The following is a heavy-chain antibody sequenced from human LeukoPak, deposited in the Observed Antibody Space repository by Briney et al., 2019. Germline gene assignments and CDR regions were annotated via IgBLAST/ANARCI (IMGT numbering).Heavy chain of an antibody. CDR3: ARGGPYYDYVCGSYTFDY. J-gene: IGHJ4*02. Sequence: ASVKVSCKASGYTFTSYGISWVRQAPGQGLEWMGWISAYNGNTNYAQKLQGRVTMTTDTSTSTAYMELRSLRSDDTAVYYCARGGPYYDYVCGSYTFDYWGQGTLVTVSS. V-gene: IGHV1-18*01. CDR1: GYTFTSYG. D-gene: IGHD3-16*01. CDR2: ISAYNGNT.